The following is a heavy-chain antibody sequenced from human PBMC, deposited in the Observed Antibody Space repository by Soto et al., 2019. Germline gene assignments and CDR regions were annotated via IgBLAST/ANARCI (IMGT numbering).Heavy chain of an antibody. J-gene: IGHJ6*03. Sequence: SETLSLTCTVSGGSISSYYWSWIRQPPGKGLEWIGYIYYSGSTNYNPSLKSRVTISVDTSKNQFSLKLSSVTAADTAVYYCARFRAARGNYYYMDVWGKGTTVTVSS. D-gene: IGHD6-6*01. CDR1: GGSISSYY. V-gene: IGHV4-59*08. CDR2: IYYSGST. CDR3: ARFRAARGNYYYMDV.